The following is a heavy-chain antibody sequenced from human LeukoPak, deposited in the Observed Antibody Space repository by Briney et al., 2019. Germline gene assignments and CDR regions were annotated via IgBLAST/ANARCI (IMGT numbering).Heavy chain of an antibody. CDR2: ISYDGSNK. Sequence: GGSLRLSCAASGFTFSSYGMQWVRQAPGKGREWVAVISYDGSNKYYADSVKGRFTISRDNSKNTLYLQMNSPRAEDTAVYYCARGDLHYHDSTRRGFDIWGQGTMVTVSS. CDR1: GFTFSSYG. CDR3: ARGDLHYHDSTRRGFDI. J-gene: IGHJ3*02. V-gene: IGHV3-30*05. D-gene: IGHD3-16*01.